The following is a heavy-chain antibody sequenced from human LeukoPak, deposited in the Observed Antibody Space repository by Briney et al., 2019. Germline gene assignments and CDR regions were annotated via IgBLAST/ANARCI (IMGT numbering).Heavy chain of an antibody. V-gene: IGHV1-2*02. Sequence: GASVKVSCKASGYTFTGYYMHWVRQAPGQGLEWMGWINPSSGATIYAQKFQGRVTMTRDTFTTTAYMEINSLVSDDTAVYYCARGWQINSSGGFVDPWGQGTLVTVSS. CDR1: GYTFTGYY. J-gene: IGHJ5*02. CDR2: INPSSGAT. CDR3: ARGWQINSSGGFVDP. D-gene: IGHD6-6*01.